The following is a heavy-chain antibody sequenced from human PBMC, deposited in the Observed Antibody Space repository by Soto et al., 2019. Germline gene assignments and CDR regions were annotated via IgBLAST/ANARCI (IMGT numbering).Heavy chain of an antibody. CDR1: GGSFSGYY. V-gene: IGHV4-34*01. Sequence: QVQLQQWGAGLLKPSETLSLTCAVYGGSFSGYYWSWIRQPPGKGLEWIGEINHSGSTNYNPSLKSRGTISVDSSKNQFSLKLSSVTAADTAVYYCARALYKTYDIVVRKFAYWGKGTLVTVSS. CDR3: ARALYKTYDIVVRKFAY. D-gene: IGHD2-15*01. CDR2: INHSGST. J-gene: IGHJ4*02.